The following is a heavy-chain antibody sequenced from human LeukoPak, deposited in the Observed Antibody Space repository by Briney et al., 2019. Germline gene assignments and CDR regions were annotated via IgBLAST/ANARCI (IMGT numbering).Heavy chain of an antibody. J-gene: IGHJ6*02. D-gene: IGHD1-26*01. Sequence: PGGSLRLSCAASGFTVSSNYMSWVRQAPGKGLEWVSVIYSGGSTYYADSAKGRFTISRDNAKNTLYLQMNSLRVEDTAVYYCARGVGGAITSYYYGMDVWGQGTTVTVSS. CDR2: IYSGGST. CDR3: ARGVGGAITSYYYGMDV. CDR1: GFTVSSNY. V-gene: IGHV3-66*01.